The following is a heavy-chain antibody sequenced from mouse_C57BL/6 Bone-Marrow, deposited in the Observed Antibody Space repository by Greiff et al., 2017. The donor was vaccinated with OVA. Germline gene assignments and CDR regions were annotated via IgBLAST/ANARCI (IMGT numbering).Heavy chain of an antibody. CDR2: IYPGAGAT. V-gene: IGHV1-82*01. D-gene: IGHD1-1*01. J-gene: IGHJ4*01. Sequence: QVQLQQSGPELVKPGASVKISCKASGYAFRSSWMNWVKQRPGQGLEWIGRIYPGAGATNYNGKSKGKATLTADKSASTAYMQLSSLTSEDSAVYFCARGLDYYGYAMDYWGQGTSVTVSS. CDR3: ARGLDYYGYAMDY. CDR1: GYAFRSSW.